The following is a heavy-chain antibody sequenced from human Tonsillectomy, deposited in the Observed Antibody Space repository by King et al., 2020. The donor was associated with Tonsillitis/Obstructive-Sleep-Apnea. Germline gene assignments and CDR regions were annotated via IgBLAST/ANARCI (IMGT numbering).Heavy chain of an antibody. CDR3: ARAGYSSSWSLFDY. CDR1: GVTVSSNY. V-gene: IGHV3-53*01. D-gene: IGHD6-13*01. J-gene: IGHJ4*02. CDR2: LYSGGST. Sequence: VQLVESGGGLIQPGGSLRLSCAASGVTVSSNYMSWVRQAPGKGLEWVSVLYSGGSTYYADSVKGRFTISSDNSKNTLYLQMNSLRAEDTAVYYCARAGYSSSWSLFDYWGQGTLVTVSS.